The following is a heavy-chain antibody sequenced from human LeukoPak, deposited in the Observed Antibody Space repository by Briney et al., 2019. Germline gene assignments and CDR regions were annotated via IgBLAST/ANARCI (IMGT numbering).Heavy chain of an antibody. J-gene: IGHJ4*02. CDR3: ATIEAVRFHY. CDR2: IDYSGDTT. D-gene: IGHD6-19*01. CDR1: GFTLSSYE. Sequence: SGGSLRLSCTASGFTLSSYEMTWIRQAPGKGLEWVSSIDYSGDTTYYADSVKGRFTTSRDNSKSTLFLQLSSLRAEDTAVYYCATIEAVRFHYWGQGTLVAVSS. V-gene: IGHV3-23*01.